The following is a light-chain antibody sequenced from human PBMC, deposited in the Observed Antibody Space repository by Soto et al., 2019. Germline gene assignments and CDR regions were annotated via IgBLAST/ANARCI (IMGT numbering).Light chain of an antibody. CDR1: QRVGVN. Sequence: EIVMTQSPASLSVSPGETATLSCRASQRVGVNLAWYQQKPGQAPRLLIYHASTRATGVPARFSGSGSGTDFTLTISSRQSEDIAFCYCQQYDSWPRTFGHLTKVEIK. CDR2: HAS. J-gene: IGKJ1*01. V-gene: IGKV3-15*01. CDR3: QQYDSWPRT.